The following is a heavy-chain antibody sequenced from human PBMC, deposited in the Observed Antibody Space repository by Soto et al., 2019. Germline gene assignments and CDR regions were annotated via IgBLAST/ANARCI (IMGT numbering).Heavy chain of an antibody. V-gene: IGHV5-51*01. CDR3: ARQSNTVTTYYYYYYMDV. CDR1: GYSFTSYW. CDR2: IYPGDSDT. J-gene: IGHJ6*03. D-gene: IGHD4-17*01. Sequence: GESLKISCKGSGYSFTSYWIGWVRQMPGKGLEWMGIIYPGDSDTRYSPSFQGQVTISADKSISTAYLQWSSLKASDTAMYYCARQSNTVTTYYYYYYMDVWGKGTTVTVSS.